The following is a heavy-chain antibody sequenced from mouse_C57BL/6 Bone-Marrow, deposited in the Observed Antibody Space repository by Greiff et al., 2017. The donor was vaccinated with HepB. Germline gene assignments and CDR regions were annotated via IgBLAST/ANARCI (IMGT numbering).Heavy chain of an antibody. Sequence: VQLQQSGPVLVKPGASVKMSCKASGYTFTDYYMNWVKQSHGKSLEWIGVINPYNGGTSYNQKFKGKATLTVDKSSSTAYMELNSLTSEYSAVYYCTRPTVVAPLDYWGQGTTLTVSS. CDR1: GYTFTDYY. V-gene: IGHV1-19*01. CDR3: TRPTVVAPLDY. D-gene: IGHD1-1*01. J-gene: IGHJ2*01. CDR2: INPYNGGT.